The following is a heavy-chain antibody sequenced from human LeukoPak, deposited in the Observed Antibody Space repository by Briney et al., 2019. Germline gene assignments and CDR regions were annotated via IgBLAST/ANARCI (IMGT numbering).Heavy chain of an antibody. D-gene: IGHD6-13*01. CDR3: AHRVISDSSSWFIGWFDP. V-gene: IGHV2-5*02. J-gene: IGHJ5*02. Sequence: SGPTLVNPTQTLTLTCTFSGFSLSTSGVGVGWIRQPPGKALEWLALIYWDDDKRYSPSLKSRLTITKDTSKNQVVLTMTNMDPVDTATYYCAHRVISDSSSWFIGWFDPWGQGTLVTVSS. CDR1: GFSLSTSGVG. CDR2: IYWDDDK.